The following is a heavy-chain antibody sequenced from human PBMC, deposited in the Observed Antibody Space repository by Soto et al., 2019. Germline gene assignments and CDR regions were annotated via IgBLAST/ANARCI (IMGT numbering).Heavy chain of an antibody. J-gene: IGHJ4*02. D-gene: IGHD3-10*01. CDR1: EYTFTGYY. Sequence: QVQLVQSGAEVKKPGASVKVSCKASEYTFTGYYMHWVRQAPGQGLEWMGWINFNSGGTNYAQKFEGRVTMTRDTSINTAYMELSSLRSDDIAVYYCARGRTTGVDYWGQGTLVTVSS. V-gene: IGHV1-2*02. CDR2: INFNSGGT. CDR3: ARGRTTGVDY.